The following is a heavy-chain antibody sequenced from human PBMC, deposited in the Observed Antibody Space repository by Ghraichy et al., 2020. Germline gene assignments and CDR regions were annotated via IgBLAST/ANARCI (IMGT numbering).Heavy chain of an antibody. CDR3: ATETHRSGWYDFDY. CDR1: GFTFSSYA. D-gene: IGHD6-19*01. Sequence: GGSLRLSCAASGFTFSSYAMSWVRQAPGKGLEWVSTIVGSGGSTFYADSVKGRFTISRDNSKNTLYLQMNSLRAEDTAVYYCATETHRSGWYDFDYWGQGTLVTVSS. J-gene: IGHJ4*02. V-gene: IGHV3-23*01. CDR2: IVGSGGST.